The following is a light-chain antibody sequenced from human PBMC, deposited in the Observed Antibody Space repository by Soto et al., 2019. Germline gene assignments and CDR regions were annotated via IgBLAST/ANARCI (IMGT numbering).Light chain of an antibody. CDR2: GAS. CDR3: QQYKDWPPLT. J-gene: IGKJ4*01. Sequence: EIVMTQSPLTLSVSPGERATLSRRASQNININLAWYQQRPGQAPRVLIYGASSRASGIPDRFSGSGSGTDFTLTINRLEPDDFAFYYCQQYKDWPPLTFGGGTRVEIK. V-gene: IGKV3D-15*01. CDR1: QNININ.